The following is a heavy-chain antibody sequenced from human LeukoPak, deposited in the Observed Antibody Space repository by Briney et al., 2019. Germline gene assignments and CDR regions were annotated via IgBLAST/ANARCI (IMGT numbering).Heavy chain of an antibody. Sequence: GGSLRLSCAASGFTFSTYAMSWVRQAPGKGLEWVSGISGSGGSTYYADSVKGRFTISRDNSKSTLYLQMNSLRAEDTAVYYCAKGIVPAPNGAFEIWGQETMVTVSS. CDR2: ISGSGGST. D-gene: IGHD2-2*01. CDR1: GFTFSTYA. V-gene: IGHV3-23*01. CDR3: AKGIVPAPNGAFEI. J-gene: IGHJ3*02.